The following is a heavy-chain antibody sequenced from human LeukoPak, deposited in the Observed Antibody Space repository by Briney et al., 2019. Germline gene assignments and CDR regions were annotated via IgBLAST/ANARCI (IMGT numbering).Heavy chain of an antibody. CDR3: ARTYYYDSSGYSWGYYYYMDV. V-gene: IGHV4-59*01. J-gene: IGHJ6*03. Sequence: SETLSLTCTVSGGSISSYYWSWIRQPPGKGLEWIGYIYYSGSTNYNPSLKSRVTISVDTSKNQFSLKLSSVTAADTAVYYCARTYYYDSSGYSWGYYYYMDVWGKGTTVTISS. D-gene: IGHD3-22*01. CDR1: GGSISSYY. CDR2: IYYSGST.